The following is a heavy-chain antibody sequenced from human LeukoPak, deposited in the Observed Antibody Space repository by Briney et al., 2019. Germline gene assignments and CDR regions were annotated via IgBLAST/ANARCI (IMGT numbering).Heavy chain of an antibody. CDR2: FSYSGST. CDR3: ASLSKFYYESRGFFDY. V-gene: IGHV4-39*01. D-gene: IGHD3-22*01. J-gene: IGHJ4*02. Sequence: KASETLSLTCSVSGGSISGGSYYWGWIRQPPGKGLQYIGSFSYSGSTYYNPSLKSRVTIFVDTSKNQFSLKLSSVTAADTAAYYCASLSKFYYESRGFFDYWGQGILVTVSS. CDR1: GGSISGGSYY.